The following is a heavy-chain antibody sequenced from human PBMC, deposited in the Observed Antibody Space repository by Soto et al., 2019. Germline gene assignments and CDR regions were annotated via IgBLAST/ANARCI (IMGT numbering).Heavy chain of an antibody. CDR1: GYTFTDYY. Sequence: ASVKVSCKASGYTFTDYYMHWVRQAPGQGLEWMGWINPNSGGTNYAQKFQGRVTMTRDTSSSTAYMDLTSLRSDDSAVYYCARGSSPSGYRPFDPWGQGTLVTVSS. D-gene: IGHD3-22*01. CDR3: ARGSSPSGYRPFDP. J-gene: IGHJ5*02. V-gene: IGHV1-2*02. CDR2: INPNSGGT.